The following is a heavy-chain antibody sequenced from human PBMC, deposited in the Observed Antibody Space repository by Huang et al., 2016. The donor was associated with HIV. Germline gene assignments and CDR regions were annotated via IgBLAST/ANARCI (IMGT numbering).Heavy chain of an antibody. V-gene: IGHV3-21*01. J-gene: IGHJ4*02. D-gene: IGHD6-13*01. CDR2: MSPSSSFI. CDR3: ARDRGQQLSPFDS. Sequence: EVQLVESGGGLVKPGGSLRLCCAASGFSLDSYNMYWVRQTPGKGLQWVSSMSPSSSFIDYADSGKGRFSISRDNAKNSLYLQMNNLRGEDTAVYYCARDRGQQLSPFDSWGQGTLVTVSS. CDR1: GFSLDSYN.